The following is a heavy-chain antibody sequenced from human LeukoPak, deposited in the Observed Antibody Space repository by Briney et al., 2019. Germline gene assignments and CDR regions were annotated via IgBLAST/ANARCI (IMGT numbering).Heavy chain of an antibody. J-gene: IGHJ4*02. Sequence: GGSLRLSCAASGFTFSSYAMHWVRQAPGKGLEWVAVISYDGSNKYYADSVKGRFTISRDNSKNTLYLQMNSLRAEDTAVYYCASSWPATYYFVYWGQGTLVTVSS. CDR2: ISYDGSNK. D-gene: IGHD2-15*01. CDR3: ASSWPATYYFVY. V-gene: IGHV3-30*04. CDR1: GFTFSSYA.